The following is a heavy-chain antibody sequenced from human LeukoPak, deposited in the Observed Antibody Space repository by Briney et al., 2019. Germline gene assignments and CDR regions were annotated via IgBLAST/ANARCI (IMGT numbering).Heavy chain of an antibody. Sequence: SAISGSGGSTYYADSVKGRFTISRDNSKNTLYLQMNSLRAEDTAVYYCAKRRSTVVTQFDYWGQGTLVTVSS. J-gene: IGHJ4*02. CDR3: AKRRSTVVTQFDY. V-gene: IGHV3-23*01. CDR2: ISGSGGST. D-gene: IGHD2-21*02.